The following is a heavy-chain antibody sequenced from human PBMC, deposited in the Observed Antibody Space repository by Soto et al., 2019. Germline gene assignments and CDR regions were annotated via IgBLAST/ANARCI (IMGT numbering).Heavy chain of an antibody. J-gene: IGHJ3*02. Sequence: ASVKVSCKSSGGTFSSCSISWLRQAPGQGLEWMGWLNPNSGGTTYAEKFQGRVTMTRDTSITTVYMELSRLGSDDTAVYYCARDDGQSRDIFDIWGQGTMVTVSS. CDR3: ARDDGQSRDIFDI. D-gene: IGHD2-15*01. V-gene: IGHV1-2*02. CDR1: GGTFSSCS. CDR2: LNPNSGGT.